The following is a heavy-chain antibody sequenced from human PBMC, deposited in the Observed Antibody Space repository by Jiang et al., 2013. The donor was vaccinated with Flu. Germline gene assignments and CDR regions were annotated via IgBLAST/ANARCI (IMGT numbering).Heavy chain of an antibody. V-gene: IGHV1-69*04. CDR3: ARGNVSSGWSFYGMDV. CDR1: GGTFSSYA. Sequence: SGAEVKKPGSSVKVSCKASGGTFSSYAISWVRQAPGQGLEWMGRIIPILGIANYAQKFQGRVTITADKSTSTAYMELSSLRSEDTAVYYCARGNVSSGWSFYGMDVWGKGTTVTVSS. D-gene: IGHD6-19*01. J-gene: IGHJ6*04. CDR2: IIPILGIA.